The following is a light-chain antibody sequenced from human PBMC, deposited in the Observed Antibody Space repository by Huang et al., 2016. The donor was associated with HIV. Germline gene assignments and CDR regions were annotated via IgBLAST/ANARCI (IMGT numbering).Light chain of an antibody. J-gene: IGKJ1*01. CDR2: KAS. CDR3: QQQWT. V-gene: IGKV1-5*03. Sequence: DIQMTQSPSTLSAFVGDRVTITWRTSHRISSWLAWYQQKPGKAPNLLISKASNLESGVPSRFSGNGSGTEFTLTISGLQPDDLATYYCQQQWTFGQGTKVEI. CDR1: HRISSW.